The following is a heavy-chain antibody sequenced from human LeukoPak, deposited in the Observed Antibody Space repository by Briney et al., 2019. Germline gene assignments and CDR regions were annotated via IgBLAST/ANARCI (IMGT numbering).Heavy chain of an antibody. CDR2: IYYSGNT. D-gene: IGHD4-17*01. V-gene: IGHV4-59*12. CDR3: ARGPTTVTRAFDY. J-gene: IGHJ4*02. Sequence: SETLSLTCTVSGGSISSYYWSWIRQPPGKGLEWIGYIYYSGNTNYNPSLKSRVTMSVGTSKNQFSLKLSSVTAADTAVYYCARGPTTVTRAFDYWGQGTLVTVSS. CDR1: GGSISSYY.